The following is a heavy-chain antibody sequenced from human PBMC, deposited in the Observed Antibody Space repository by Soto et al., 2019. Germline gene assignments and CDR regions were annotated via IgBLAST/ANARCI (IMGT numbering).Heavy chain of an antibody. D-gene: IGHD3-22*01. CDR2: INGDGKTA. V-gene: IGHV3-74*01. J-gene: IGHJ4*02. CDR1: GFTFSSYW. Sequence: SGFTFSSYWMHWVRQAPGKGLVWVSGINGDGKTATYADSVKGRFIISRDNAKNMLYLQMNSLTAEDTAVYYCARSTLRYYSDTSGYHFDHWGQGTLVTVSS. CDR3: ARSTLRYYSDTSGYHFDH.